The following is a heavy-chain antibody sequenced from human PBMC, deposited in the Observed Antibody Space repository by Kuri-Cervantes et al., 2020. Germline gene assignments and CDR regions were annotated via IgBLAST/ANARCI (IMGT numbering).Heavy chain of an antibody. CDR2: IIPIFGTA. J-gene: IGHJ2*01. Sequence: SVKVSCKASGGTFSSYAISWVRQAPGQGLEWMGGIIPIFGTANYAQKFQGRVTITADKSTSTAYMELRSLRSDDTAVYYCARDFSSSGYWWGNWYFDPWGRGTLVTVSS. CDR3: ARDFSSSGYWWGNWYFDP. CDR1: GGTFSSYA. V-gene: IGHV1-69*06. D-gene: IGHD3-22*01.